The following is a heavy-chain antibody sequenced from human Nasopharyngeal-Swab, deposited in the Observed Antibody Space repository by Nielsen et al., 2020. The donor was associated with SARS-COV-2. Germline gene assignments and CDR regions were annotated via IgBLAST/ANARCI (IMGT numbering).Heavy chain of an antibody. CDR2: ISAYNGNT. CDR1: GYTFTSYG. CDR3: ARLYCGGDCSYYYYYGMDV. J-gene: IGHJ6*02. Sequence: ASVKVSCKASGYTFTSYGISWVRQAPGQGREWMGWISAYNGNTNYAQRLQDRVTMTTDTSTSTAYMELRSLRSDDTAVYYCARLYCGGDCSYYYYYGMDVWGQGTTVTVSS. V-gene: IGHV1-18*01. D-gene: IGHD2-21*02.